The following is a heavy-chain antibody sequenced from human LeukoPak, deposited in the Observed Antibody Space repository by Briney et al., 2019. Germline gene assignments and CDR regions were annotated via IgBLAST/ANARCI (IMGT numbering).Heavy chain of an antibody. CDR1: GYTFTSYA. Sequence: GASVTVSCKASGYTFTSYAMHWVRQAPGQRLEWMGWINAGNGNTKYSQKFQGRVTITRDTSASTAYMELSSLSSEDTAVYYCARGWELLNFDYWGQGTLVTVSS. CDR2: INAGNGNT. CDR3: ARGWELLNFDY. J-gene: IGHJ4*02. D-gene: IGHD1-26*01. V-gene: IGHV1-3*01.